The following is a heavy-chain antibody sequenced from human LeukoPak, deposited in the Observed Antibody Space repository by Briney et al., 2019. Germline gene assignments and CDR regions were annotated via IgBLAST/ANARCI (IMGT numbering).Heavy chain of an antibody. CDR2: INPNSGGT. V-gene: IGHV1-2*02. J-gene: IGHJ4*02. Sequence: GASVKVSCKASGYTFTGYYMHWVRQAPGQGLEWMGWINPNSGGTNYAQKFQGRVTMTRDTSNSTAYMELSRLRSDDTAVYYCARARTYDILTGYDYWGQGTLVTVSS. D-gene: IGHD3-9*01. CDR1: GYTFTGYY. CDR3: ARARTYDILTGYDY.